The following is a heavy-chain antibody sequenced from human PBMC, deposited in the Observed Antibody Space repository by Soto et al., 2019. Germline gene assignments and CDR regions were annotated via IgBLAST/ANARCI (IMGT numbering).Heavy chain of an antibody. CDR1: GFTFTSSA. V-gene: IGHV1-58*01. D-gene: IGHD5-18*01. CDR3: AADSTQLWPNGAYYYYYGMDV. J-gene: IGHJ6*02. Sequence: SVKVSCKASGFTFTSSAVQWVRQARGQRLEWIGWIVVGSGNTNYAQKFQERVTITRDMSTSTAYMELSSLRSEDTAVYYCAADSTQLWPNGAYYYYYGMDVWGQGTTVTVSS. CDR2: IVVGSGNT.